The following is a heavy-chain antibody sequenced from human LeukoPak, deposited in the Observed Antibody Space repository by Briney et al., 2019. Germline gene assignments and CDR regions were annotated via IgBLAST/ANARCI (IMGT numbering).Heavy chain of an antibody. V-gene: IGHV3-23*01. J-gene: IGHJ4*02. CDR1: GFTFNNFA. D-gene: IGHD5-12*01. CDR2: ITASGGST. Sequence: GGSLRLSCAASGFTFNNFAMTWVRQAPGKGLEWVSTITASGGSTFYADSVKGRFTISRDNSKNTLYLQMNTLRAEDTAIYYCARNEYSDYSLGFWGQGTLVTVSS. CDR3: ARNEYSDYSLGF.